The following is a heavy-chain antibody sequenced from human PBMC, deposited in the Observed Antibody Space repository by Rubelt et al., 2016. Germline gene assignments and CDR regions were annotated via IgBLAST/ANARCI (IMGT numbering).Heavy chain of an antibody. CDR1: GGSISSSSYY. CDR2: IYYSGST. CDR3: LGDWRSTSCYRGNWFDP. Sequence: QLQLQESGPGLVKPSETLSLTCTVSGGSISSSSYYWGWIRQPPGKGLEWIGSIYYSGSTYYNPSLKGRVTISVNTSKNQFSLKLCSGTAAGKAGDYCLGDWRSTSCYRGNWFDPWGQGTLVTVSS. V-gene: IGHV4-39*01. D-gene: IGHD2-2*01. J-gene: IGHJ5*02.